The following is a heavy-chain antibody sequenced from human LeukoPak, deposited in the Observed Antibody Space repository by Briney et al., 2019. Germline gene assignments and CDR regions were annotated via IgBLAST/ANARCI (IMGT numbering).Heavy chain of an antibody. Sequence: SQTLSLTCAVSGDSVSSKNGAWNWIRQSPSRGLEWLGKTYYRSKWYNDYAESMEGRMTISQDTSKNQYSQHLNSVTPDDTAVYYCARDLGTTGWHTFDYWGQGTLVTVSS. CDR1: GDSVSSKNGA. D-gene: IGHD6-19*01. V-gene: IGHV6-1*01. CDR3: ARDLGTTGWHTFDY. J-gene: IGHJ4*02. CDR2: TYYRSKWYN.